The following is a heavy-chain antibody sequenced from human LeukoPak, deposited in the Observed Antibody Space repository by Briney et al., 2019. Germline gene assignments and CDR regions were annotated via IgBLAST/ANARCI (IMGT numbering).Heavy chain of an antibody. CDR2: ISGGGGST. CDR1: GFTFDDYA. Sequence: PVGSLRLSCAASGFTFDDYAMHWVRQAPGKGLEWVSLISGGGGSTYYADSVKGRFTISRDNSKNSLYLQMNSLRTEDTALYYCAKDRSYYYDSSGYYRENYFDYWGQGTLVTVSS. D-gene: IGHD3-22*01. V-gene: IGHV3-43*02. J-gene: IGHJ4*02. CDR3: AKDRSYYYDSSGYYRENYFDY.